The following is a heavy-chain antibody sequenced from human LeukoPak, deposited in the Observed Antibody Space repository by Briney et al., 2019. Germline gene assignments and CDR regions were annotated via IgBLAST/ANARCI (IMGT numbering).Heavy chain of an antibody. CDR3: ARIHRYCSGGACYVLDN. J-gene: IGHJ4*02. CDR1: GGSVSGYY. Sequence: SETLSLTCVVSGGSVSGYYWGWVRQPPGRGLEWIGYVYYSGSTNYNPSFKSRITISVDTSRNQFSLQLSSVTAADTAVYYCARIHRYCSGGACYVLDNWGQGTLVTVSS. V-gene: IGHV4-59*02. CDR2: VYYSGST. D-gene: IGHD2-15*01.